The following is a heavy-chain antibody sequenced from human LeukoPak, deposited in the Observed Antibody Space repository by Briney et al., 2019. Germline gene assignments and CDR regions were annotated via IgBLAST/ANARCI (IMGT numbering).Heavy chain of an antibody. CDR2: ISATASNT. CDR1: GFTFSSYA. CDR3: AKDAYQLLSQGLGWFDP. V-gene: IGHV3-23*01. D-gene: IGHD2-2*01. J-gene: IGHJ5*02. Sequence: GGSLRLSCAASGFTFSSYAMSWVRQAPGKGLEWVSAISATASNTYYADAVKGRFTISRDNSKSTLYLQMNSLRAEDTAVYYCAKDAYQLLSQGLGWFDPWGQGTLVTVSS.